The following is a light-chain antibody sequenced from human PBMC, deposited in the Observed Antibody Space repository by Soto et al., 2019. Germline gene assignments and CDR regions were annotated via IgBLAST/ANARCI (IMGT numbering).Light chain of an antibody. Sequence: QSVLTQPASVSGSPGQSITISCTGTSSDVGSYNLISWYQQYPDKAPKLMIYEVNKRPSGVSSRFSGSKSGNTASLTISGLQAEDEADYYYCSYAGGTTFYVFGSGTKVTVL. J-gene: IGLJ1*01. V-gene: IGLV2-23*02. CDR2: EVN. CDR1: SSDVGSYNL. CDR3: CSYAGGTTFYV.